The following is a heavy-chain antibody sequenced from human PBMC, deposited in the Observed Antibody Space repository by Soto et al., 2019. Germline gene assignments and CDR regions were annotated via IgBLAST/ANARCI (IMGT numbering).Heavy chain of an antibody. Sequence: SETLSLTCTVSGGSISSYYLSWIRQPPGKGLEWIGYIYYSGSTYYNPSLKSRVTISVDTSKNQFSLKLSSVTAADTAVYYCARGFGELLFDYWGQGTLVTVSS. V-gene: IGHV4-59*06. J-gene: IGHJ4*02. CDR1: GGSISSYY. D-gene: IGHD3-10*01. CDR2: IYYSGST. CDR3: ARGFGELLFDY.